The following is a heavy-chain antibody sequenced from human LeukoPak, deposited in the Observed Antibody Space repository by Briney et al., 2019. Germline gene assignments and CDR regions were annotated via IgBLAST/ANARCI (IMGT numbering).Heavy chain of an antibody. J-gene: IGHJ4*02. CDR1: GGSISSGGYY. CDR3: ARGAGRTGDRTKTLFYY. D-gene: IGHD7-27*01. Sequence: PSETLSLTCTVSGGSISSGGYYWTWIRQHPGKGLERIGYIYDSGGTNYNPSLKSRAIISVDTSKNQFSLNLSSVTAADTAVYYCARGAGRTGDRTKTLFYYWGQGTLVPVSS. V-gene: IGHV4-31*03. CDR2: IYDSGGT.